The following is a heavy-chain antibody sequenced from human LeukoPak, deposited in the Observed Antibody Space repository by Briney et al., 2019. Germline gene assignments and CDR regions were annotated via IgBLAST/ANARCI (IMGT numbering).Heavy chain of an antibody. V-gene: IGHV3-49*04. CDR2: IRSKAYGGTT. CDR1: GFTFGDYA. D-gene: IGHD2-21*01. CDR3: TREFHTPKSILGAFDI. J-gene: IGHJ3*02. Sequence: PGGSLRLSCTASGFTFGDYAMSWVRQAPGKGLEWVGFIRSKAYGGTTEYAASVKGGFTISRDDSKSIAYLQMNSLKTEDTAVYYCTREFHTPKSILGAFDIWGQGTMVTVSS.